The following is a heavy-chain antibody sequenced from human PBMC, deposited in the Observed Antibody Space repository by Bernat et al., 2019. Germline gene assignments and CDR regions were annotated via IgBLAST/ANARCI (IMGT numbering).Heavy chain of an antibody. Sequence: QVQLQESGPGLVKPSQTLSLTCTVSGGSISSGGYYWSWIRQPPGKGLEWIGYIYYSGSTNYNPSLKSRVTISVDTSKNQFSLKLSSVTAADTAVYYCARMGPMGCSSTSCYHFLEKYYFDYWGQGTLVTVSS. V-gene: IGHV4-61*08. J-gene: IGHJ4*02. CDR2: IYYSGST. D-gene: IGHD2-2*01. CDR3: ARMGPMGCSSTSCYHFLEKYYFDY. CDR1: GGSISSGGYY.